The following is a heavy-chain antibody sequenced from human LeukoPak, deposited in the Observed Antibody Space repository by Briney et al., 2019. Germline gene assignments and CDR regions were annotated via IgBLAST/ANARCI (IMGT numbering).Heavy chain of an antibody. CDR3: ARNVVSVEWLPLDY. V-gene: IGHV4-30-4*08. CDR1: GGSISSGDYY. Sequence: TLSLTCTVSGGSISSGDYYWSWIRQPPGKGLEWIGYIYYSGSTYYNPSLKSRVTISVDTSKNQFSLKLSSVTAADTAVYYCARNVVSVEWLPLDYWGQGTLVTVSS. CDR2: IYYSGST. D-gene: IGHD3-3*01. J-gene: IGHJ4*02.